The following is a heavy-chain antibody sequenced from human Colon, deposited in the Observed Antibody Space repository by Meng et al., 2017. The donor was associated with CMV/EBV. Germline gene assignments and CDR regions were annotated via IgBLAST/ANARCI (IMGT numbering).Heavy chain of an antibody. V-gene: IGHV4-4*07. D-gene: IGHD1-1*01. Sequence: QLQLQESGPGLVRPSETPSPTCSASGAPISNFFWSWIRQSAGMRLEWIGRIQSDGNTYYNPSLKSRVTVSQDTSKNQISLRLRSVTAADTAVYYCVRCGTTGTTRELDYWGQGTLVTVSS. CDR3: VRCGTTGTTRELDY. CDR2: IQSDGNT. CDR1: GAPISNFF. J-gene: IGHJ4*02.